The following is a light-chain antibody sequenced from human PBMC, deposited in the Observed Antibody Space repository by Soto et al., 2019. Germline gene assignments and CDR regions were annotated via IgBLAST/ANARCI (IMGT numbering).Light chain of an antibody. Sequence: DVVMTQTPLSLSVAHGQPDSISLKSSQSLLHIPGEAFLFWYLQKPGQSPLLLIYEVSTRVSGVPDRFSGSGSGTDFTLEISRVDTDDVGIYYCMQSTQLPPTFGQGTRLEIK. CDR3: MQSTQLPPT. V-gene: IGKV2D-29*02. CDR1: QSLLHIPGEAF. J-gene: IGKJ5*01. CDR2: EVS.